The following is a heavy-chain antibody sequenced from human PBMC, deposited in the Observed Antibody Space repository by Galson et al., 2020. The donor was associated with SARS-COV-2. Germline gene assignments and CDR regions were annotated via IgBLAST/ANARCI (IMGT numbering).Heavy chain of an antibody. CDR2: ISYDGSNK. Sequence: GGSLRLSCAASGFTFSSYGMHWVRQAPGKGLEWVAVISYDGSNKYYADSVKGRFTISRDNSKNTLYLQMISLRAEDTAVYYCAKGRGGSYSPPFDYWGQGTLVTVSS. CDR3: AKGRGGSYSPPFDY. V-gene: IGHV3-30*18. CDR1: GFTFSSYG. D-gene: IGHD1-26*01. J-gene: IGHJ4*02.